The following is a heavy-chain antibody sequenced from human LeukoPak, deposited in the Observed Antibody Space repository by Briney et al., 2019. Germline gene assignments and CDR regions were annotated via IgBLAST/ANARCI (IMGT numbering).Heavy chain of an antibody. CDR3: ARGGTEIDY. CDR1: GYTFTSYD. CDR2: MNPNSGNT. J-gene: IGHJ4*02. V-gene: IGHV1-8*01. Sequence: GASVKVSCKASGYTFTSYDINWVRQATGQGLEWMGWMNPNSGNTGYAQKFQGRVTITADESTSTAYMELSSLRSEDTAVYYCARGGTEIDYWGQGTLVTVSS. D-gene: IGHD3-10*01.